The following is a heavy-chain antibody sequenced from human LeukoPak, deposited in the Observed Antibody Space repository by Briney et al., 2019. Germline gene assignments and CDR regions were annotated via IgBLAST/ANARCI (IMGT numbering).Heavy chain of an antibody. CDR1: GFTFSTYW. Sequence: GGSLRLSCAASGFTFSTYWMHWVRQAPGKGLVWVSRVNGDGSNTNYADSVKGRFTISRDNAKDTLYLQMNSLRAEDTAVYYCARGHNWNDVRNWYFDLWGRGTLVTVSS. CDR2: VNGDGSNT. D-gene: IGHD1-1*01. CDR3: ARGHNWNDVRNWYFDL. J-gene: IGHJ2*01. V-gene: IGHV3-74*01.